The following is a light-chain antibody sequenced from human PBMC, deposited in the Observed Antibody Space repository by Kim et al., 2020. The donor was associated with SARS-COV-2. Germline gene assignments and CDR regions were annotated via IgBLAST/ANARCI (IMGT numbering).Light chain of an antibody. CDR1: SSDVGSYNY. CDR3: SSYRHSDTYV. CDR2: DVS. J-gene: IGLJ1*01. Sequence: GQSITIPCTGTSSDVGSYNYVAWYQQHPGKAPKLIIFDVSNRPSGISTRFSGSKSGNTASLTISGLQSEDEADFYCSSYRHSDTYVFGTGTKVTVL. V-gene: IGLV2-14*03.